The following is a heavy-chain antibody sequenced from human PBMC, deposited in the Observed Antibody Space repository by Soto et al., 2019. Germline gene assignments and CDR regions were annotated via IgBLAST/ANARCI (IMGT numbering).Heavy chain of an antibody. CDR3: ASARYSNPSGYFDY. CDR2: IYYSGST. D-gene: IGHD6-6*01. V-gene: IGHV4-59*01. Sequence: SETLSLTCTVSGGSISSYYWSWIRQPPGKGLEWIGYIYYSGSTNYNPSLKSRVTISVDTSKNQFSLKLSSVTAADTAVYYCASARYSNPSGYFDYWGQGTLVTVSS. J-gene: IGHJ4*02. CDR1: GGSISSYY.